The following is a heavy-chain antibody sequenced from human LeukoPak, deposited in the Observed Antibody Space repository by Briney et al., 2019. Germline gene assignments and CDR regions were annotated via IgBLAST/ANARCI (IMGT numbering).Heavy chain of an antibody. V-gene: IGHV3-7*02. CDR3: ARGQTTTVTQVAFDI. CDR1: AFTFSMYW. Sequence: SGGSLRLSCSASAFTFSMYWMTWVRQAPGKGLEWVATIKEDGSDKYYVDSVRGRFTISRDNAENSLYLQMNSLRAEDTAVYYCARGQTTTVTQVAFDIWGQGTMVTVSS. J-gene: IGHJ3*02. D-gene: IGHD4-17*01. CDR2: IKEDGSDK.